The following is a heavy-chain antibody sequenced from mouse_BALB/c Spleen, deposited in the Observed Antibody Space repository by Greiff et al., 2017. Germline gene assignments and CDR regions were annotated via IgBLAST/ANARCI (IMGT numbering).Heavy chain of an antibody. Sequence: EVKLVESGPGLVKPSQSLSLTCTVTGYSITSDYAWNWIRQFPGNKLEWMGYISYSGSTSYNPSLKSRISITRDTSKNQFFLQLNSVTTEDTATYYCATYDYFAWFAYWGQGTLVTVSA. CDR2: ISYSGST. CDR3: ATYDYFAWFAY. V-gene: IGHV3-2*02. CDR1: GYSITSDYA. D-gene: IGHD2-4*01. J-gene: IGHJ3*01.